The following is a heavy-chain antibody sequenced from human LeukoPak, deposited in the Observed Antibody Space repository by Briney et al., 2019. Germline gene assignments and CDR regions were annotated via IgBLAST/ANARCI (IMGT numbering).Heavy chain of an antibody. J-gene: IGHJ5*02. CDR1: GFTFSSYG. CDR2: ISYDGSNK. D-gene: IGHD6-25*01. CDR3: AKAISAYRYIFAPDSWFDP. Sequence: GRSLRLSCAASGFTFSSYGMHWVRQAPGKGLEWVAVISYDGSNKYYADSVKGRFTISRDNSKNTLYLQMNSLRAEDTAAYYCAKAISAYRYIFAPDSWFDPWGQGTLVTVSS. V-gene: IGHV3-30*18.